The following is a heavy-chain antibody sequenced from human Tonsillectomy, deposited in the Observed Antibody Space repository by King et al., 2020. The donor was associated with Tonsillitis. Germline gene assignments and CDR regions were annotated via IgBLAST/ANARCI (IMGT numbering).Heavy chain of an antibody. CDR3: ARDDRRSDFWNNSYNYYYYAMDV. J-gene: IGHJ6*02. V-gene: IGHV3-11*01. D-gene: IGHD3-3*01. Sequence: VQLVESGGSLVKPGGSLRLSCAASGFTFSDYSMSWICQAPGKGLEWVSYISSGGGTTFYADSVKGRFTISRDNAKNSLYLQMNSLRAEDTAVYYCARDDRRSDFWNNSYNYYYYAMDVWGQGTTVTVSS. CDR1: GFTFSDYS. CDR2: ISSGGGTT.